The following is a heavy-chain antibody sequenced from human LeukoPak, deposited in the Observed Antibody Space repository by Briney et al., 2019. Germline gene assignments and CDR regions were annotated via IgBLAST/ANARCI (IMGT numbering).Heavy chain of an antibody. J-gene: IGHJ4*02. CDR1: GGTFSSSSIN. V-gene: IGHV4-39*01. CDR3: GNDY. CDR2: IYYRGST. Sequence: PSETLTLTCTVSGGTFSSSSINWVWIRQPPGTGLGWMGIIYYRGSTYYNPSLKSRVNISVDTSKNQFSLKRNSVTAASTAVYWCGNDYWGQGTLVTVSS.